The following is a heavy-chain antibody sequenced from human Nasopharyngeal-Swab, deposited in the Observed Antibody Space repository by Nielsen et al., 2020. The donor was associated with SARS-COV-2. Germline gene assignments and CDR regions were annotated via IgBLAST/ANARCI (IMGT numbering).Heavy chain of an antibody. CDR1: GYSLAEFELS. CDR3: ATPWAGGPRVTYDFDI. CDR2: FDNVDGET. Sequence: ASVKVSCKVSGYSLAEFELSMHRVRQAPGKGLEWMGSFDNVDGETIYAQKFQGRVTMTEDTSTDTAYMELSSLRSDDTAVYYCATPWAGGPRVTYDFDIWGQVTMVTVSS. V-gene: IGHV1-24*01. J-gene: IGHJ3*02. D-gene: IGHD4-17*01.